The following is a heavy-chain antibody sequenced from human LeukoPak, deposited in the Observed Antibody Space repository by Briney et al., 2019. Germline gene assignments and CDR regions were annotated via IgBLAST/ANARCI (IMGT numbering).Heavy chain of an antibody. V-gene: IGHV5-51*01. J-gene: IGHJ6*02. CDR2: IYPGDSDT. CDR1: GYSFTSYW. D-gene: IGHD3-22*01. Sequence: GESLKISCKGSGYSFTSYWIGWVRQMPGKGLEWMGIIYPGDSDTRYSPSFQGQVTISADKSISTAYLQWSSLKASDTAMYYCARQYYYDSSGYGVSKRDYYYYGMDVWGQGTTVTVSS. CDR3: ARQYYYDSSGYGVSKRDYYYYGMDV.